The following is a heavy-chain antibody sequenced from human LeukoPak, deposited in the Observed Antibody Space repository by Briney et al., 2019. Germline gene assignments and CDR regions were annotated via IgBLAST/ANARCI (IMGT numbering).Heavy chain of an antibody. Sequence: GGSLRLSCAASGFTFSSYTMNWVRQAPGKGLEWVSKIRSSSSTIYYADSVKGRFTISRDNAKNSLYLQMNSLRAEDTAVYYCARDSPQALAILHAFDIWGHGTMVTVSS. D-gene: IGHD5-12*01. CDR3: ARDSPQALAILHAFDI. J-gene: IGHJ3*02. V-gene: IGHV3-48*01. CDR1: GFTFSSYT. CDR2: IRSSSSTI.